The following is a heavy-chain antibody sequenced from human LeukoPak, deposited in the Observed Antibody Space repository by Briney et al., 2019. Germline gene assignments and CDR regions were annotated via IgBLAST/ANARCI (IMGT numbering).Heavy chain of an antibody. D-gene: IGHD5-18*01. CDR3: ASKGVDTAMGPRWLLFDY. CDR2: ISYDGSNK. J-gene: IGHJ4*02. Sequence: TGGSLRLSCAASGFTFSSYGMHWVRQAPGKGLEWVAVISYDGSNKYYADSVKGRFTISRDNSKNTLYLQMNSLRAEDTAVYYCASKGVDTAMGPRWLLFDYWGQGTLVTVSS. V-gene: IGHV3-30*03. CDR1: GFTFSSYG.